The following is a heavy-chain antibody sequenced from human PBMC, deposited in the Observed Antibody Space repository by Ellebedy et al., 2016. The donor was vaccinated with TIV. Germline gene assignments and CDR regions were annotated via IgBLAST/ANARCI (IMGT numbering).Heavy chain of an antibody. CDR2: ISTSSTYI. V-gene: IGHV3-21*01. D-gene: IGHD2-2*01. Sequence: PGGSLRLSCAASGFTFSSYSMNRVRQAPGKGLEWVSSISTSSTYIYYADSVKGRFTISRDNAKNSLYLQMNSLRAEDTAVYYCAKDHDCSSTRCKYNGMDVWGQGTTVTVSS. J-gene: IGHJ6*02. CDR1: GFTFSSYS. CDR3: AKDHDCSSTRCKYNGMDV.